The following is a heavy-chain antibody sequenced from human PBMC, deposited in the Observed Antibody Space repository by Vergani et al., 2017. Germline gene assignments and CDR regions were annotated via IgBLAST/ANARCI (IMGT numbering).Heavy chain of an antibody. Sequence: QVQLVESGGGLVKPGGSLRLSCAASGFTFSDYYMSWIRQAPGKGLEWVSYISSSGSTIYYADSVKGRFTISRDNAKNSLYLQMNSLRAEDTAVYYCARVFRYYDYVWGSHSPTGLDYWGQGTLVTVSS. D-gene: IGHD3-16*01. V-gene: IGHV3-11*01. CDR2: ISSSGSTI. J-gene: IGHJ4*02. CDR3: ARVFRYYDYVWGSHSPTGLDY. CDR1: GFTFSDYY.